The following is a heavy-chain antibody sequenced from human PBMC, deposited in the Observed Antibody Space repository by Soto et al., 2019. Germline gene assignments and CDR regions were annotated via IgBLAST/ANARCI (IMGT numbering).Heavy chain of an antibody. CDR3: AREKDGYNRGGDFAY. Sequence: QVQLQESGPGLVKPSETLSLTCTVSGGSISSYYWSWIRQPPGKGLEWIGSTNYNPSLKSRVTISVDTSKNQFSLKLSCVTAADTAVYYCAREKDGYNRGGDFAYWGQGTLVPVSS. V-gene: IGHV4-59*01. J-gene: IGHJ4*02. CDR2: T. CDR1: GGSISSYY. D-gene: IGHD3-16*01.